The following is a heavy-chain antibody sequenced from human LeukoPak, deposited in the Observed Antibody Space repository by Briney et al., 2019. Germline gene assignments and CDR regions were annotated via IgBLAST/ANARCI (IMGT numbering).Heavy chain of an antibody. CDR2: INHSGST. J-gene: IGHJ4*02. D-gene: IGHD6-13*01. CDR3: ARPGRFYQQLPYFDY. CDR1: GGSFSGYY. Sequence: SETLSLTCAVYGGSFSGYYWSWIRQPPGKGLEWIGEINHSGSTNYNPSLKSRVTISVDTSKNQFSLKLSSVTAADTAVYYCARPGRFYQQLPYFDYWGQGTLVTVSS. V-gene: IGHV4-34*01.